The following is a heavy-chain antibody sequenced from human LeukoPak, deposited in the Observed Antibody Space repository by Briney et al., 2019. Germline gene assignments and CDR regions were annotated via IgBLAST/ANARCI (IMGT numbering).Heavy chain of an antibody. D-gene: IGHD1-26*01. V-gene: IGHV3-23*01. CDR3: AKVKVGATIDY. CDR1: GFTFSSYA. Sequence: GGSLRLSCAASGFTFSSYAMSWVRQAPGKGLEWVSGISESGVGTNYADSVKGRFTTPRDNSKNTLYLQMNSLRAEDTAVYYCAKVKVGATIDYWGQGTLVTVSS. CDR2: ISESGVGT. J-gene: IGHJ4*02.